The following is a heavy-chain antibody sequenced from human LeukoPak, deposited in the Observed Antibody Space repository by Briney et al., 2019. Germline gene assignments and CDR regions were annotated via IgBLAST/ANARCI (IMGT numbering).Heavy chain of an antibody. Sequence: GGPLRLSCAASGFTFSSYEMNWVRQAPGEGLEWVSYIGSSGSPIYYADSVKGRFTISRDNAKNSLYLQMNSLRAEDTALYYCASFYDTSGRDYWGQGVLVTVSS. CDR2: IGSSGSPI. CDR1: GFTFSSYE. CDR3: ASFYDTSGRDY. D-gene: IGHD3-22*01. V-gene: IGHV3-48*03. J-gene: IGHJ4*02.